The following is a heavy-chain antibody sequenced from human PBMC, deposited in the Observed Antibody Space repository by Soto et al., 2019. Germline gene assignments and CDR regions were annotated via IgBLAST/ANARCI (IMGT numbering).Heavy chain of an antibody. D-gene: IGHD2-15*01. CDR2: IIPIFGTA. J-gene: IGHJ6*02. CDR1: GGTFSSYA. CDR3: ARSGGSCYSCYYYYYGMDV. V-gene: IGHV1-69*13. Sequence: SVKVSCKASGGTFSSYAISWVRQAPGQGLEWMGGIIPIFGTANYAQKFQGRVTITADESTSTAYMELSSLRSEDTAVYYCARSGGSCYSCYYYYYGMDVWGQGTTVTVSS.